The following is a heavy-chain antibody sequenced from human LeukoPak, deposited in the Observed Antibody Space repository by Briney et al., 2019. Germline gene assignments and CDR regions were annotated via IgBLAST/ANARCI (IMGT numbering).Heavy chain of an antibody. CDR1: GGTFSSYA. V-gene: IGHV1-69*13. CDR2: IIPIFGTA. Sequence: SVKVSCKASGGTFSSYAISWVRQAPGQGLEWMGGIIPIFGTANYAQKFQGRVTITADESTNTAYMELSSLRSEDTAVYYCARVTSYGDYVTSNFDYWGQGTLVTVSS. CDR3: ARVTSYGDYVTSNFDY. J-gene: IGHJ4*02. D-gene: IGHD4-17*01.